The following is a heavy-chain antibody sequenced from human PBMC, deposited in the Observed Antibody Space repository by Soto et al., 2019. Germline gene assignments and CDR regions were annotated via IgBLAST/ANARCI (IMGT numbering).Heavy chain of an antibody. CDR3: AKLSTYSSKDLSYSYFSIDV. J-gene: IGHJ6*03. CDR2: IYPFDSDT. V-gene: IGHV5-51*01. Sequence: EVHLVQSGAEVKKPGDSLKISCKGSEYTFTYNWIGWVRQMPGKGLEWMGIIYPFDSDTRYSPSFQGQVTISADKSITTAYLQWSSLKASDTGIYYCAKLSTYSSKDLSYSYFSIDVWGAGTSVTVSS. D-gene: IGHD2-15*01. CDR1: EYTFTYNW.